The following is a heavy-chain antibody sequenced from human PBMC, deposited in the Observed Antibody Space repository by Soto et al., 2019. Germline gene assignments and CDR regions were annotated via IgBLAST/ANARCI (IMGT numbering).Heavy chain of an antibody. CDR2: ISSSSSYI. J-gene: IGHJ3*02. CDR3: ARDGIVGYGDYQGAFDI. V-gene: IGHV3-21*01. Sequence: GGSLRLSCAASGFTFSSYSMNWVRQAPGKGLEWVSSISSSSSYIYYADSVKGRFTISRDNAKNSLYLQMNSLRAEDTAVYYCARDGIVGYGDYQGAFDIWGQGTMVTVSS. CDR1: GFTFSSYS. D-gene: IGHD4-17*01.